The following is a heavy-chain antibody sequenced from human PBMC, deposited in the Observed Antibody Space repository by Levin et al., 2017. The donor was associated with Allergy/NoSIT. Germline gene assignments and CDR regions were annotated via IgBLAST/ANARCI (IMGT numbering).Heavy chain of an antibody. CDR1: GFTFSSYA. D-gene: IGHD3/OR15-3a*01. V-gene: IGHV3-23*01. J-gene: IGHJ4*02. CDR2: ISGSGGST. Sequence: GESLKISCAASGFTFSSYAMSWVRQAPGKGLEWVSAISGSGGSTYYADSVKGRFTISRDNSKNTLYLQMNSLRAEDTAVYYCAKDPRGDWGPHFYWGQGTLVTVSS. CDR3: AKDPRGDWGPHFY.